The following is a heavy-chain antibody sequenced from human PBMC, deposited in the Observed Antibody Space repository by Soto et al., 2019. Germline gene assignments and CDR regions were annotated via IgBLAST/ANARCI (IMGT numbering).Heavy chain of an antibody. J-gene: IGHJ4*02. CDR3: ARSRAPMTTVTTGVDY. V-gene: IGHV1-18*01. Sequence: ASVKVSCKASGYTFTSYGISWVRQAPGQGLEWMGWVSAYNGNTNYAQKLRGRVTMTKDTSTSTAYIELRNLRSDDTAVYYCARSRAPMTTVTTGVDYWGQGTLVTVSS. CDR2: VSAYNGNT. CDR1: GYTFTSYG. D-gene: IGHD4-4*01.